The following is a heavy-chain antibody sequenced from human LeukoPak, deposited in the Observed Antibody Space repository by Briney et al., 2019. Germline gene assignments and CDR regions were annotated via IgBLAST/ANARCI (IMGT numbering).Heavy chain of an antibody. Sequence: GRSLRLSCAASGFTFSSYGMHWVRQAPGKGLEWVAVIWYDGSNKYYADSVKGRFTISRDNSKNTLYLQMSSLRAEDTAVYYCARDRAATPDYWGQGTLVTVSS. CDR3: ARDRAATPDY. J-gene: IGHJ4*02. D-gene: IGHD2-15*01. CDR1: GFTFSSYG. CDR2: IWYDGSNK. V-gene: IGHV3-33*01.